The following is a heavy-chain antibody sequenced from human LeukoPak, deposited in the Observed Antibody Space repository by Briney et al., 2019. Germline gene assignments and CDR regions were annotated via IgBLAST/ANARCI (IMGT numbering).Heavy chain of an antibody. CDR1: GFTFSSYG. V-gene: IGHV3-30*18. CDR3: AKDLGTTYNYYYGMDV. J-gene: IGHJ6*02. CDR2: ISYDGSNK. Sequence: GGSLRLSCAASGFTFSSYGMHWVRQAPGKGLEWVAVISYDGSNKYYADSVKGRFTISRDNSKNTLYPQMNSLRAEDTAVYYCAKDLGTTYNYYYGMDVWGQGTTVTVSS. D-gene: IGHD1-7*01.